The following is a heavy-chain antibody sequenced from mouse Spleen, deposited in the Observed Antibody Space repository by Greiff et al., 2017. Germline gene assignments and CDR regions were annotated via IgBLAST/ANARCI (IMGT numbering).Heavy chain of an antibody. J-gene: IGHJ3*01. CDR1: GFTFSDYY. Sequence: EVMLVESGGGLVKPGGSLKLSCAASGFTFSDYYMYWVRQTPEKRLEWVATISDGGSYTYYPDSVKGRFTISRDNAKNNLYLQMSSLKSEDTAMYYCARSAYYGNPAWFAYWGQGTLVTVSA. CDR2: ISDGGSYT. V-gene: IGHV5-4*02. CDR3: ARSAYYGNPAWFAY. D-gene: IGHD2-10*01.